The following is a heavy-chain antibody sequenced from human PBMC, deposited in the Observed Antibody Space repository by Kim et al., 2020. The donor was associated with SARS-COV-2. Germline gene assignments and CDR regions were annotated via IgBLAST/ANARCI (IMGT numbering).Heavy chain of an antibody. D-gene: IGHD3-9*01. Sequence: DSVKGRFTISRDNSKNTLYLQMNSLRAEDTAGYYCASRKAYDILTGVDYWGQGTLVTVSS. J-gene: IGHJ4*02. V-gene: IGHV3-30*01. CDR3: ASRKAYDILTGVDY.